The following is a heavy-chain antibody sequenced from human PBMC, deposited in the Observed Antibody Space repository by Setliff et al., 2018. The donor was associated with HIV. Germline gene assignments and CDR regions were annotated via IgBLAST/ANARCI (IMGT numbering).Heavy chain of an antibody. V-gene: IGHV1-18*01. Sequence: ASVNVSCKASGYIFTNYGITWVRQAPGQGLEWMGWISTYNGNTNYAQKLQGRVTMTTDTSISTAYMELSRLRSDDTAVYYWARGRFRAVAGTGGRGWFDPWGQGTLVTVSS. CDR2: ISTYNGNT. CDR1: GYIFTNYG. CDR3: ARGRFRAVAGTGGRGWFDP. D-gene: IGHD6-19*01. J-gene: IGHJ5*02.